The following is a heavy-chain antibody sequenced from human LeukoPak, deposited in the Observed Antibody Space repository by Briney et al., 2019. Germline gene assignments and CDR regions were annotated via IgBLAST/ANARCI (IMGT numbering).Heavy chain of an antibody. V-gene: IGHV1-2*02. Sequence: ASVKVSCKASGYTFTDYYIHWVRQAPGQGLEWMGWISHNSGGTNYAQKFQGRVTMTRDTSISTAYMELSRLTSDDTAVYYCARGVAAVGGRWFDPGGQGTLVTVPS. D-gene: IGHD6-13*01. J-gene: IGHJ5*02. CDR1: GYTFTDYY. CDR3: ARGVAAVGGRWFDP. CDR2: ISHNSGGT.